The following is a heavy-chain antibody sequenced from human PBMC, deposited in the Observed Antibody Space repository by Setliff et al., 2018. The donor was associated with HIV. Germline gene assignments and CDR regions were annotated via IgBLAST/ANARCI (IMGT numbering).Heavy chain of an antibody. D-gene: IGHD3-16*01. Sequence: GGSLRLSCAASGFSFSMYSMVWVRQVPGKGLEWIATLSYDGSNTFYADSVKGRFTISRDNPKNMLYLQMKSLRPEDRAVYYCARGRSPHQETNAYYLPSADYWGQGTLVTVSS. CDR1: GFSFSMYS. CDR3: ARGRSPHQETNAYYLPSADY. CDR2: LSYDGSNT. V-gene: IGHV3-30*04. J-gene: IGHJ4*02.